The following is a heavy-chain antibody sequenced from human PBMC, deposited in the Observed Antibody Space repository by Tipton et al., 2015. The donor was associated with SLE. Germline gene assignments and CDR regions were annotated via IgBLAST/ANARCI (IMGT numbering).Heavy chain of an antibody. J-gene: IGHJ5*02. V-gene: IGHV3-30*02. CDR1: GFTFSDYA. Sequence: SGFTFSDYAMQWVRQAPGKGLEWVAFLRYDGSNKDYADSVRGRFTISRDNSKNTLYLQMSSLRVEDTGVYYCAKDYKTGWTNWFDPWGQGTLVTVSS. CDR3: AKDYKTGWTNWFDP. D-gene: IGHD6-19*01. CDR2: LRYDGSNK.